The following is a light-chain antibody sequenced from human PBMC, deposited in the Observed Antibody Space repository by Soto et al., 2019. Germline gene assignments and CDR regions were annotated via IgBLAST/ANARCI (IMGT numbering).Light chain of an antibody. J-gene: IGLJ1*01. CDR3: SSHTSSSTSYV. CDR2: EVS. CDR1: SSDVGDYNY. V-gene: IGLV2-14*01. Sequence: QSALTQPASVSGSPGQSITISCTGTSSDVGDYNYVSWYQQHPGKAPKLVIYEVSNRPSGGSNRFSGSKSGNTASLTISGLQAEDEADYYCSSHTSSSTSYVFGTGTKVTVL.